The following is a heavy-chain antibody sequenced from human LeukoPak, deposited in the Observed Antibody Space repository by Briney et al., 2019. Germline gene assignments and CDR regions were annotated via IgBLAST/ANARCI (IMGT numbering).Heavy chain of an antibody. J-gene: IGHJ4*02. D-gene: IGHD1-26*01. CDR3: ARVGGWEPKLHGVTFDY. CDR1: GGSISSYY. CDR2: IYSTGST. V-gene: IGHV4-59*01. Sequence: PSETLSLTCTVAGGSISSYYWSWIRQPPGKGLEWIGYIYSTGSTNYNPSLKSRVTMSADTSKNQFSLRLSSVTAADTAVYFCARVGGWEPKLHGVTFDYLGQGTLVTVSS.